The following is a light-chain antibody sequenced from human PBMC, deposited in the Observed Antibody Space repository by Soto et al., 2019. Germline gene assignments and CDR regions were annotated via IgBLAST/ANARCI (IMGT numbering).Light chain of an antibody. V-gene: IGKV1-39*01. CDR2: DAS. CDR3: QQTYSTPWT. Sequence: DIQMTQSPSSLSASVGDRVTITCPASQNIDSYLNWYQQRPGKAPKLLFHDASSLQSGVPSRFSGSGSGTDFALTINSLQPEDFATIYCQQTYSTPWTFGQGTKVEIK. CDR1: QNIDSY. J-gene: IGKJ1*01.